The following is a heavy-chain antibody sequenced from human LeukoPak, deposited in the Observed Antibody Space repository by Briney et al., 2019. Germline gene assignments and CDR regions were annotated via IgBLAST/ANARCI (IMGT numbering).Heavy chain of an antibody. CDR1: GGTFSSYA. CDR2: IIPIFGTA. J-gene: IGHJ3*02. V-gene: IGHV1-69*05. D-gene: IGHD2/OR15-2a*01. CDR3: ARLSGVIDTFDI. Sequence: SVKVSCKASGGTFSSYAISWVRQAPGQGLEWMGGIIPIFGTANYAQKFQGRVTITTDESTSTAYMELSSLRSEDTAVYYCARLSGVIDTFDIWGQGTMVTVSS.